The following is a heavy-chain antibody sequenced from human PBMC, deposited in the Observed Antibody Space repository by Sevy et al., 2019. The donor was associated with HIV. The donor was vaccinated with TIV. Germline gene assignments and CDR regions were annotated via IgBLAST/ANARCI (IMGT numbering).Heavy chain of an antibody. V-gene: IGHV3-7*01. Sequence: GGSLRLSCAASGFTFATYWMTWVRQAPGKGLEWVAYIKQDGTDKYYVDSVRGRFTISRDNGKNSLYLQMSSLRAEDTDVYFCARALADWGSFHYSSWGRGTLVTVSS. CDR2: IKQDGTDK. D-gene: IGHD3-16*02. CDR1: GFTFATYW. J-gene: IGHJ4*02. CDR3: ARALADWGSFHYSS.